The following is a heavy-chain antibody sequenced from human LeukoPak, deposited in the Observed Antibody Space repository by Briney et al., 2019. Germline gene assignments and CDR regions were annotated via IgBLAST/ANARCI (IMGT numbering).Heavy chain of an antibody. CDR3: ARILGVATIYDI. CDR2: IKQDGSEK. CDR1: GFTFNNHW. D-gene: IGHD5-24*01. V-gene: IGHV3-7*04. J-gene: IGHJ3*02. Sequence: GGSLRLSCEASGFTFNNHWMSWVRQAPGEGLEWVATIKQDGSEKYYVDSVKGRFTISRDNPKNSLYLQMNSLRAEDTAVYYCARILGVATIYDIWGQGTMVTVSS.